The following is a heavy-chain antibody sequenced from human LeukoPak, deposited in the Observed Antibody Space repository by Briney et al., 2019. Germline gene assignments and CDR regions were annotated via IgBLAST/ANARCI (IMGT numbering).Heavy chain of an antibody. J-gene: IGHJ6*03. CDR1: GYSISSGYY. D-gene: IGHD3-9*01. Sequence: PSETLSLTCTVSGYSISSGYYWGWIRQPPGKGLEWIGRIYTSGTTNYNPSLKSRVTISVDTSKNQFSLKVNSVTAADTAVYYCARDRRLISDILTGYYRTEYYYYMDVWGKGTTVTISS. V-gene: IGHV4-38-2*02. CDR3: ARDRRLISDILTGYYRTEYYYYMDV. CDR2: IYTSGTT.